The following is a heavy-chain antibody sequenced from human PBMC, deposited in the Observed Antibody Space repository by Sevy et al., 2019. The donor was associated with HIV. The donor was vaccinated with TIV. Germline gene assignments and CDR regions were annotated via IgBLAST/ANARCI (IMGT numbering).Heavy chain of an antibody. CDR3: ARDNRIQEGPFDY. V-gene: IGHV3-74*01. CDR2: INSDGSST. J-gene: IGHJ4*02. Sequence: GGSLRLSCAASGFTFSSYWMHWVRQAPGKGLVWVSRINSDGSSTSYANSVKGRFTISRDNAKNTLYLQMNSLRAEDTAVYYCARDNRIQEGPFDYWGQGTLVTVSS. D-gene: IGHD5-18*01. CDR1: GFTFSSYW.